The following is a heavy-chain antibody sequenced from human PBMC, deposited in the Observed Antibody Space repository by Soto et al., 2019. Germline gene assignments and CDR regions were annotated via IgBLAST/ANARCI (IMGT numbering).Heavy chain of an antibody. CDR1: GGSISSGPFY. J-gene: IGHJ3*02. CDR2: IYYSGST. D-gene: IGHD3-22*01. CDR3: ARRNYYDSSGYHKDDAFDI. Sequence: PSETLSLTCTVSGGSISSGPFYWTWIRQHPGKGLEWIGYIYYSGSTHYNPSLRSRVTISVDTSKNQFSLRLSSVTAADTAVYYCARRNYYDSSGYHKDDAFDIWGQGTMVTVSS. V-gene: IGHV4-31*03.